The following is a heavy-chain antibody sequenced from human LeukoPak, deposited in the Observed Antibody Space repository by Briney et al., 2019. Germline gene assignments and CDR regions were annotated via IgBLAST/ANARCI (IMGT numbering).Heavy chain of an antibody. CDR2: ISAYNGNT. CDR3: ARVVVPYYYDSSGYYRHFDY. D-gene: IGHD3-22*01. Sequence: ASVKVSCKASGYTFTSYGISWVRQAPGQGLEWTGWISAYNGNTNYAQKLQGRVTMTTDTSTSTAYMELRSLRSDDTAVYYCARVVVPYYYDSSGYYRHFDYWGQGTLVTVSS. CDR1: GYTFTSYG. J-gene: IGHJ4*02. V-gene: IGHV1-18*01.